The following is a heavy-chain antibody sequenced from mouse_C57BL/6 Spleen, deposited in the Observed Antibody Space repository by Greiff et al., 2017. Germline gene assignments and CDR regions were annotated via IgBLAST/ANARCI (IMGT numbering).Heavy chain of an antibody. V-gene: IGHV1-64*01. CDR3: AAYYSNRYFDV. CDR2: IHPNSGST. J-gene: IGHJ1*03. Sequence: VKLQQPGAELVKPGASVKLSCKASGYTFTSYWMHWVKQRPGQGLEWIGMIHPNSGSTNYNEKFKSKATLTVDKSSSTAYMQLSSLTSEDSAVYYCAAYYSNRYFDVWGTGTTVTVSS. CDR1: GYTFTSYW. D-gene: IGHD2-5*01.